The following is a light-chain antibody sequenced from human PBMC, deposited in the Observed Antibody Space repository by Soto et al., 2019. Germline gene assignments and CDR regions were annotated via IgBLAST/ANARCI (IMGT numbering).Light chain of an antibody. Sequence: QSVLTQPASVSGSPGQSITISCTGTSTDVGGYKYVSWYQQHPGKAPKLMIYDVTSRPSGISNRFSGSKSGNTAFLIISGLQAEDEADYYCISYTSSDTYVFGTGTNVTVL. CDR3: ISYTSSDTYV. V-gene: IGLV2-14*01. CDR1: STDVGGYKY. CDR2: DVT. J-gene: IGLJ1*01.